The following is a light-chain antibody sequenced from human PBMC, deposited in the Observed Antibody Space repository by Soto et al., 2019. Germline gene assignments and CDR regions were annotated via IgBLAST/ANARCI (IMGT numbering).Light chain of an antibody. Sequence: QSVLTQPASVSGSPGQAITISCSGTSSDVGAFNYVSWYQQHPGKAPKLMIYDVSNRPSGVSNRFSGSKSGNTASLTISGLRAEDEADYYCNSYTSNNTYVFGTGTKLTV. V-gene: IGLV2-14*03. CDR3: NSYTSNNTYV. CDR1: SSDVGAFNY. CDR2: DVS. J-gene: IGLJ1*01.